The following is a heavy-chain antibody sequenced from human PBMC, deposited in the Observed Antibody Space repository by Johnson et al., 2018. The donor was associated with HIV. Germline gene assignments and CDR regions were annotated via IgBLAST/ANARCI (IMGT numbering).Heavy chain of an antibody. CDR3: ARLPSWRGAFDF. J-gene: IGHJ3*01. CDR1: GFTFSSYA. V-gene: IGHV3-30*14. Sequence: QVQLVESGGGLIQPGGSLRLSCAASGFTFSSYAMHWVRQAPGKGLEWVAVISYDGTNKYYADSVKGRFTISRDNSQNTLYLQMNSLRAEDTAVYYCARLPSWRGAFDFWGQGTMVTVSS. CDR2: ISYDGTNK. D-gene: IGHD3-10*01.